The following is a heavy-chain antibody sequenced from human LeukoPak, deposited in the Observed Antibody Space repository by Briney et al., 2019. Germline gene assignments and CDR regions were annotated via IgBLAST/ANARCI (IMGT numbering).Heavy chain of an antibody. CDR3: ASVRRGFGESSKYYSYYYMDV. D-gene: IGHD3-10*01. V-gene: IGHV4-4*07. CDR1: GGSINSY. Sequence: SETLSLTCTVSGGSINSYWSWIRQPAGKGLEWIGRISGSGTITYNPALQSRLSISIDTSKNQFSLKLMSVTAADTAVYYCASVRRGFGESSKYYSYYYMDVWGIGTTVTISS. J-gene: IGHJ6*03. CDR2: ISGSGTI.